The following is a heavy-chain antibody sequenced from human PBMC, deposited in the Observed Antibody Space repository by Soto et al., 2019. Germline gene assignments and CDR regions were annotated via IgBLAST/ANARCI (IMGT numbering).Heavy chain of an antibody. CDR3: AREPSYCTNGVCYLGGFDP. CDR2: IIPIFGTA. D-gene: IGHD2-8*01. Sequence: ASVKVSCKASGGTFSSYAISWVRQAPGQGLEWMGGIIPIFGTANYAQKFQGRVTITRDTSASTAYMELSSLRSEDTAVYYCAREPSYCTNGVCYLGGFDPWGQGTLVTVSS. V-gene: IGHV1-69*05. J-gene: IGHJ5*02. CDR1: GGTFSSYA.